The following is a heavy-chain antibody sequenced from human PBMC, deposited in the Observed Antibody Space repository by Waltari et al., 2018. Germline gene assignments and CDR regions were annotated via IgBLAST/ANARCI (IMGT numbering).Heavy chain of an antibody. D-gene: IGHD3-10*01. CDR1: GYSISSGYY. CDR3: ARLERFRELLGSNWFDP. J-gene: IGHJ5*02. V-gene: IGHV4-38-2*01. Sequence: QVQLQESDPGLVKPSETLSLTCAVSGYSISSGYYWGWIRQPPGKGLEWIGSIYHSGSTYYNPSLKSRVTISVDTSKNQFSLKLSSVTAADTAVYYCARLERFRELLGSNWFDPWGQGTLVTVSS. CDR2: IYHSGST.